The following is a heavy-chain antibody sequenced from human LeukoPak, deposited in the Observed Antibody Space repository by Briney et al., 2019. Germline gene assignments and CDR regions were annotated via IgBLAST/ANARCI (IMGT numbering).Heavy chain of an antibody. CDR1: RGTFSSYA. D-gene: IGHD2-2*01. CDR2: IIPIFGTA. V-gene: IGHV1-69*05. Sequence: GASVKVSCKASRGTFSSYAISWVRQAPGQGLEWMGGIIPIFGTANYAQKFQGRVTITTDESTSTAYMELSSLRSEDTAVYYCATETQVVVPAGRQTPIYYYYMDVWGKGTAVTVSS. CDR3: ATETQVVVPAGRQTPIYYYYMDV. J-gene: IGHJ6*03.